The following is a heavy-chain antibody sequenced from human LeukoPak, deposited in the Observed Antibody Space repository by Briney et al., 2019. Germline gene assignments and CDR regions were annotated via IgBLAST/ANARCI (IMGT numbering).Heavy chain of an antibody. CDR2: IYYSGSA. CDR3: ARVISSSSGQWFDP. D-gene: IGHD6-6*01. Sequence: PSETLSLTCTVSGGSISSYSWSWIRQPPGKGLEWIGYIYYSGSANYNPSLKSRVTISLDTSKNQFSLRLTSVTAADTAVYYCARVISSSSGQWFDPWGQGTLVTVSS. CDR1: GGSISSYS. J-gene: IGHJ5*02. V-gene: IGHV4-59*01.